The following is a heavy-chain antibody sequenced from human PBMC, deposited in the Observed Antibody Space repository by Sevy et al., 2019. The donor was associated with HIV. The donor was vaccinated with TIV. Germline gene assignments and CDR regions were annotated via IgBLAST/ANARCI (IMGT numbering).Heavy chain of an antibody. J-gene: IGHJ4*02. V-gene: IGHV3-23*01. D-gene: IGHD2-21*02. Sequence: GGSLRLSCAASGFTFSSYAMSWVRQAPGKGLEWVSAISGSGGGTYYADSVKGRFTISRDNSKNTLYLQMNSLRAEDTAVYYCAKASKGIVVVTAQDDYWGQGTLVTVSS. CDR3: AKASKGIVVVTAQDDY. CDR2: ISGSGGGT. CDR1: GFTFSSYA.